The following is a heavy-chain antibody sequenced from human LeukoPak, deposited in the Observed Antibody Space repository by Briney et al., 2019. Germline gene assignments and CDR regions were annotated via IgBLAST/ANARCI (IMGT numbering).Heavy chain of an antibody. J-gene: IGHJ5*02. CDR3: ARDLVGATTRWFDP. V-gene: IGHV4-4*07. Sequence: SETLSLTCTVSGGSISSYYWSWIRQPAGKGLEWIGRIYTSGSTNYNPSLKSRVTMSVDTSKNQFSLKLSSVTAADTAVYYCARDLVGATTRWFDPWGQGTLVTVSS. CDR1: GGSISSYY. D-gene: IGHD1-26*01. CDR2: IYTSGST.